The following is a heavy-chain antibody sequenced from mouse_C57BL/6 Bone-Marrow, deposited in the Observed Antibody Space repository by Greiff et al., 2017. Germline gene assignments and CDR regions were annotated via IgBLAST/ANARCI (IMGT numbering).Heavy chain of an antibody. D-gene: IGHD1-1*01. CDR3: ASSSGDYFDY. CDR1: GYTFTSYW. V-gene: IGHV1-50*01. J-gene: IGHJ2*01. CDR2: IDPSDSYT. Sequence: QVQLQQPGAELVKPGASVKLSCKASGYTFTSYWMQWVKQRPGQGLEWIGEIDPSDSYTNYNQKFKGKATLTVDTSSSTAYMQLSSLRSEDSAVYYCASSSGDYFDYWGQGTTLTVSS.